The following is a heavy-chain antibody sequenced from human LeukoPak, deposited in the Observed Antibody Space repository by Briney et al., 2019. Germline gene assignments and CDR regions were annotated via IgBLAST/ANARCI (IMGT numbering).Heavy chain of an antibody. CDR3: ARDRIGSTWRSVFDF. CDR1: GGSFTTYT. D-gene: IGHD1-14*01. CDR2: IIPHFDSA. J-gene: IGHJ4*02. Sequence: GASVKLPCKASGGSFTTYTIRWGRQAPAQGLEWMGGIIPHFDSASYAQRFQGRVTITADTSTSTAYMDLNSLTPEDTAVYYCARDRIGSTWRSVFDFWGEGNLVTVSS. V-gene: IGHV1-69*06.